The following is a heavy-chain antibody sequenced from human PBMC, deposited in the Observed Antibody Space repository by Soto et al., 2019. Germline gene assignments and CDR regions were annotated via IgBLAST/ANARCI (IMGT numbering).Heavy chain of an antibody. V-gene: IGHV3-30-3*01. CDR2: ISYDGSNK. J-gene: IGHJ6*02. CDR1: GFTFSSYA. Sequence: PGGSLRLSCAASGFTFSSYAMHWVRQAPGKGLEWVAVISYDGSNKYYADSVKGRFTISRDNSKNTLYLQMNSLRAEDTAVYYCARGYSTYPLDYGMDVWGQGTTVTVSS. CDR3: ARGYSTYPLDYGMDV. D-gene: IGHD4-4*01.